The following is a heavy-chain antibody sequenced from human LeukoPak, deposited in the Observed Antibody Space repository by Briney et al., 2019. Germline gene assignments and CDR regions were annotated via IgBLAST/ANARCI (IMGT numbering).Heavy chain of an antibody. Sequence: GGSLRLSCSVSGFTFSTYVMHWVRQAPGKGLEYVSAISSNGDNTYYADSVKGRFTISRDKSKNTLYLQMSSLRADDTAVYYCVSGTGYWGQGTLVTVSS. CDR3: VSGTGY. J-gene: IGHJ4*02. V-gene: IGHV3-64D*06. CDR2: ISSNGDNT. CDR1: GFTFSTYV. D-gene: IGHD1-26*01.